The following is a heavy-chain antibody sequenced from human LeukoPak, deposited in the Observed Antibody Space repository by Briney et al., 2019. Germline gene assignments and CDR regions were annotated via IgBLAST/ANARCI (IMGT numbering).Heavy chain of an antibody. V-gene: IGHV4-30-4*08. D-gene: IGHD2-8*01. CDR1: GGSISSGDYY. CDR3: ARGELMVFANQFVY. J-gene: IGHJ4*02. Sequence: SQTLSLTCSVSGGSISSGDYYWSWIRQPPGKSLEWIGYIYYSGSTYYNPSLKSRVTMSVDSSKNQFSLKLSAVTAADTAVYYCARGELMVFANQFVYWGQGTLVTVSS. CDR2: IYYSGST.